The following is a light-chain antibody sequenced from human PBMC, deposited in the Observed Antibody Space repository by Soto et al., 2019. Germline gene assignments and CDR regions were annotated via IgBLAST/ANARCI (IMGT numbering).Light chain of an antibody. CDR1: QDISTW. V-gene: IGKV1-12*01. J-gene: IGKJ4*01. Sequence: DIQMTQSPSSVSASVGDRVTITCRTSQDISTWLSWYQQKPGQAPKLLIYAASSLQSGVPSRFSGSGSGTDFTLTISSLQTEDCANYYCHPANSFPLTFGGGTKVEI. CDR3: HPANSFPLT. CDR2: AAS.